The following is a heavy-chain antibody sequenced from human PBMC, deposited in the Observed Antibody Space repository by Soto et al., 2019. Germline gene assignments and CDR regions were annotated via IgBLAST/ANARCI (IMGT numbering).Heavy chain of an antibody. CDR1: GYTFISHG. V-gene: IGHV1-18*04. CDR3: ARVSSSILVVPDYGMDV. CDR2: ISGKNGNT. Sequence: QVQLVQSGVEVKKPGASVKVSCKASGYTFISHGISWVRQAPGQGLEWMGWISGKNGNTNYAQKLQGRVTLTTDTSTSTAYMELRSLRSDDTAGYYCARVSSSILVVPDYGMDVWGQGTTVTVSS. J-gene: IGHJ6*02. D-gene: IGHD2-15*01.